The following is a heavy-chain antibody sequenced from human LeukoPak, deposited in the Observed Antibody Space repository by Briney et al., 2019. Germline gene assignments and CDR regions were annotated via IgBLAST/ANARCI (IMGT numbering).Heavy chain of an antibody. CDR1: GFTFSSYG. J-gene: IGHJ4*02. V-gene: IGHV3-30*02. CDR3: AKDYGSSWYGYYFDY. Sequence: GGSLRLSCAASGFTFSSYGMHWVRQAPGKGPEWVAFIRYDGSNKYYADSVKGRFTISRDNSKNTLYLQMNSLRAEDTTVYYCAKDYGSSWYGYYFDYWGQGTLVTVSS. CDR2: IRYDGSNK. D-gene: IGHD6-13*01.